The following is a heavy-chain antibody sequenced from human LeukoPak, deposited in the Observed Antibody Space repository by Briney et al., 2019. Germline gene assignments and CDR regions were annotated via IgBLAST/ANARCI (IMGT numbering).Heavy chain of an antibody. CDR2: ISAYNGNT. CDR3: ARESTTVTAVGVGYYYYMDV. Sequence: ASVKVSCRASGFTFTSYYVHWVRQAPGQGLEWMGWISAYNGNTNYAQKLQGRVTMTTDTSTSTAYMELRSLRSDDTAVYYCARESTTVTAVGVGYYYYMDVWGKGTTVTVSS. J-gene: IGHJ6*03. CDR1: GFTFTSYY. D-gene: IGHD4-17*01. V-gene: IGHV1-18*04.